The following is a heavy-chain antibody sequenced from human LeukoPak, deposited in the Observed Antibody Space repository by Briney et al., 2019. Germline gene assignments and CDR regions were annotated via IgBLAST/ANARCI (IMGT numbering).Heavy chain of an antibody. CDR3: ATAQWLGPDY. CDR2: ISYSGGT. Sequence: PSETLSLTCTVSGGTIRSYYWTWVRQPPGKGLEWIGYISYSGGTNYNPSLKSRVTILVDTSKNQFSLKLTSVTAADTAVYYCATAQWLGPDYWGQGTLVTVSS. CDR1: GGTIRSYY. D-gene: IGHD6-19*01. J-gene: IGHJ4*02. V-gene: IGHV4-59*01.